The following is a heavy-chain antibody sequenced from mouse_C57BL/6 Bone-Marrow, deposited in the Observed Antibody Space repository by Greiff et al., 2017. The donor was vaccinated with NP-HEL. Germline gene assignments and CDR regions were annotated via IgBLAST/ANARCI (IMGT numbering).Heavy chain of an antibody. J-gene: IGHJ1*03. CDR2: INPGSGGT. V-gene: IGHV1-54*01. CDR1: GYAFTNYL. Sequence: LLESGAELVRPGTSVKVSCKASGYAFTNYLIEWVKQRPGQGLEWIGVINPGSGGTNYNEKFKGKATLTADKSSSTAYMQLSSLTSEYSAVYFCARASSMIKGWYFDVWGTGTTVTVSS. CDR3: ARASSMIKGWYFDV. D-gene: IGHD2-4*01.